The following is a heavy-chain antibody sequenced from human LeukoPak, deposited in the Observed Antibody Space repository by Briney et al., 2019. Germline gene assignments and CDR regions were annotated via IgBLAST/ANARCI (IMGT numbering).Heavy chain of an antibody. D-gene: IGHD3-22*01. CDR1: GGSISSTSYY. Sequence: SETLSLTCLVSGGSISSTSYYWSWIRQPPGKGLEWIGEINHSGSTNYNPSLKSRVTISVDTSKNQFSLKLSSVTAADTAVYYCARRKVFLGYYDSSGYRKNWFDPWGQRTLVTVSS. CDR3: ARRKVFLGYYDSSGYRKNWFDP. V-gene: IGHV4-39*07. J-gene: IGHJ5*02. CDR2: INHSGST.